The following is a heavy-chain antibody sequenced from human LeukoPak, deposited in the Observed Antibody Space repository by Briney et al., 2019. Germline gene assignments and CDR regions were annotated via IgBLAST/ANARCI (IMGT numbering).Heavy chain of an antibody. V-gene: IGHV3-48*01. CDR1: GFTFSSYS. CDR2: ITASGTAM. D-gene: IGHD1-26*01. CDR3: ASSGSYRFDY. Sequence: PEGSLRLSCAASGFTFSSYSMNWVRQAPGKGLEWVSHITASGTAMFYADSVKGRFTISRDNAKNSLYLQMNSLRGEDTAVYYCASSGSYRFDYWGQGTLVTVSS. J-gene: IGHJ4*02.